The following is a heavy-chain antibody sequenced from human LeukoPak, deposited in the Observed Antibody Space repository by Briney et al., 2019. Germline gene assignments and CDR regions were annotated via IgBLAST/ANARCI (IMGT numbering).Heavy chain of an antibody. J-gene: IGHJ4*02. CDR2: IHYSGST. CDR3: ARGAWGVVVAARVIDY. D-gene: IGHD2-15*01. V-gene: IGHV4-61*02. CDR1: GGSISSGNYY. Sequence: SETLSLTCTVSGGSISSGNYYWSWLRQPAGKGLEWIGRIHYSGSTNYNPSLKSRVAISVDTSKNHFSLKLSSVTAADTAVYYCARGAWGVVVAARVIDYWGQGTLVTVS.